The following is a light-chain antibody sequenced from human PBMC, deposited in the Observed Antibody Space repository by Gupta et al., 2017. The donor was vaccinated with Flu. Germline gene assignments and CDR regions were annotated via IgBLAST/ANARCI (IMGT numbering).Light chain of an antibody. CDR1: SSNIGINH. Sequence: QSVLTQPPSVSAAPGQKVTFSCSGSSSNIGINHVSWYQQLPGTAPKLLIYEHDQRPSGVLDRFLCFTAGHSATPGTNGLQTGDEADDYCGKSDNSLSAFVFGGGTKVTVL. V-gene: IGLV1-51*01. CDR3: GKSDNSLSAFV. J-gene: IGLJ2*01. CDR2: EHD.